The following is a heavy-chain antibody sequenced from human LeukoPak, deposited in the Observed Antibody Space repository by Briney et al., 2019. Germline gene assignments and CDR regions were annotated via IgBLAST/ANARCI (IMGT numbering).Heavy chain of an antibody. V-gene: IGHV4-34*01. Sequence: PSETLSLTCAVYGGSFSGYYWSWIRQPPGKGLEWIGEINHSGSTNYNPSLKSRVTISVDTSKNQFSLKLSSVTAADTAVYYCARVEAYDSSPWGQGTLVTVSS. CDR2: INHSGST. CDR3: ARVEAYDSSP. CDR1: GGSFSGYY. J-gene: IGHJ5*01. D-gene: IGHD3-22*01.